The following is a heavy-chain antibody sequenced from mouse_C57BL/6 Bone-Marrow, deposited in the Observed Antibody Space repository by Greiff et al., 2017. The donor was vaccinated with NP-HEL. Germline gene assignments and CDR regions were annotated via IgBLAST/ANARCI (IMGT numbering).Heavy chain of an antibody. Sequence: QVQLQQSGPELVKPGASVKLSCKASGYTFTSYDINWVKQRPGQGLEWIGWIYPRDGSTKYNEKFKGKATLTVDTSSSTAYMELHSLTSEDSAVYFRARSLSYDYPGWFAYWGQGTLVTVSA. CDR2: IYPRDGST. D-gene: IGHD2-4*01. V-gene: IGHV1-85*01. CDR3: ARSLSYDYPGWFAY. CDR1: GYTFTSYD. J-gene: IGHJ3*01.